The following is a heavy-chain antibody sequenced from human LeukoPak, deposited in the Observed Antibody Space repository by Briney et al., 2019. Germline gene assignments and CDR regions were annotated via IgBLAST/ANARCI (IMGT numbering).Heavy chain of an antibody. D-gene: IGHD2-15*01. Sequence: GGSLRLSCVASGFTFSSYWMTWVRQAPGKGLEWVSYISSSGSTIYYADSVKGRFTISRDNAKNSLYLQMNSLRAEDTAVYYCARVGGYCSGGSCYLDYWGQGTLVTVSS. CDR1: GFTFSSYW. CDR3: ARVGGYCSGGSCYLDY. CDR2: ISSSGSTI. J-gene: IGHJ4*02. V-gene: IGHV3-48*03.